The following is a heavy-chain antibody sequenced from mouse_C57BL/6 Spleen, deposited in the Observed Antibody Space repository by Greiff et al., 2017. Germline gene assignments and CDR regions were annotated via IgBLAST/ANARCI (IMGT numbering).Heavy chain of an antibody. Sequence: EVQLQQSGPELVKPGASVKISCKASGYTFTDYYMNWVKQSHGKSLEWIGDINPNNGGTSYNQKFKGKATLTVDKSSSTAYMALRSLTSEDSAVYYCARPPPRFTWFAYWGQGTLVTVSA. CDR1: GYTFTDYY. J-gene: IGHJ3*01. D-gene: IGHD2-12*01. CDR2: INPNNGGT. V-gene: IGHV1-26*01. CDR3: ARPPPRFTWFAY.